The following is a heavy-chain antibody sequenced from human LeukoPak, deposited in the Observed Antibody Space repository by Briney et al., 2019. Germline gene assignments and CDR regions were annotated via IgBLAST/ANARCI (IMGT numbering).Heavy chain of an antibody. CDR1: GFTFSSYA. CDR3: AKDRRFGDYGAFEY. V-gene: IGHV3-23*01. J-gene: IGHJ4*02. D-gene: IGHD4-17*01. Sequence: GGSLRLSCVASGFTFSSYAMSWVRQAPGKGLEWVSAISGSGVTTYYADSVKGRFTISRDNSKNTLYLQMNSLRVEDTAVYYCAKDRRFGDYGAFEYWGQGTLVTVSS. CDR2: ISGSGVTT.